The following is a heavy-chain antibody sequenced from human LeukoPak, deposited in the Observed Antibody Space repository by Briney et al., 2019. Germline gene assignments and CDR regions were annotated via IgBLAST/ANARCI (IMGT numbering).Heavy chain of an antibody. CDR3: ARDDGGVFDY. CDR2: IYYSGNT. D-gene: IGHD3-10*01. J-gene: IGHJ4*02. V-gene: IGHV4-61*01. CDR1: GDSVSGGNYY. Sequence: SETLSLTCTVSGDSVSGGNYYWSWIRQPPGKGLEWIGYIYYSGNTNYSPSLKSRVTMSLDTSKNQFSLKLTSVTAADTAVYYCARDDGGVFDYWGQGTLVTVSS.